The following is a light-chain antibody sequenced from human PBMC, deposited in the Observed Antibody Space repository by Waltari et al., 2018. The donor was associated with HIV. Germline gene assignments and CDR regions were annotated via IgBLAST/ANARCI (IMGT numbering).Light chain of an antibody. V-gene: IGLV1-51*01. J-gene: IGLJ3*02. CDR1: SSTIGNNF. Sequence: QSVLTQPPSVSAAPGQKVTISCSGSSSTIGNNFFSWYQQLPATAPKLLIYDTNTRPSGMPDRFSASKSGTSATLAITGLQTGDEAVYYCGTWDNNLSAFWVFGGGTKVTVL. CDR2: DTN. CDR3: GTWDNNLSAFWV.